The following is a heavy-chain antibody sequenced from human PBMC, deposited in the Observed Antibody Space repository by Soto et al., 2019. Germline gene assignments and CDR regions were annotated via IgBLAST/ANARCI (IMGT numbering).Heavy chain of an antibody. CDR2: IIPIFGTA. Sequence: SVKVSCKASGGTFSSYAISWVRQAPGQGLEWMGGIIPIFGTANYAQKFQGRVTITADESTSTAYMELSSLRSEDTAVYYCARVIAAAGPLDYYYYGMDVWGQGTTVTVSS. J-gene: IGHJ6*02. CDR3: ARVIAAAGPLDYYYYGMDV. CDR1: GGTFSSYA. D-gene: IGHD6-13*01. V-gene: IGHV1-69*13.